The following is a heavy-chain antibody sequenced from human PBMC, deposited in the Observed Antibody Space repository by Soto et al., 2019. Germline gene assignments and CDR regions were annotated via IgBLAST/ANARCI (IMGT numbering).Heavy chain of an antibody. D-gene: IGHD3-22*01. CDR1: GFTFSSYA. CDR2: ISGSGGST. V-gene: IGHV3-23*01. Sequence: PGGSLRLSCAASGFTFSSYAMSWVRQAPGKGLEWVSAISGSGGSTYYADSVKGWLTISRDNSKNTLYLQMNSLRAEDAALYYCAKNYYDSTGFDAFDIWGQGTMVTVSS. CDR3: AKNYYDSTGFDAFDI. J-gene: IGHJ3*02.